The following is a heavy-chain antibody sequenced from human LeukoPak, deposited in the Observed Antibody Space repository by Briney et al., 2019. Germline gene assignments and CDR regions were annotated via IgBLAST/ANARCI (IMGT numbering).Heavy chain of an antibody. J-gene: IGHJ6*03. D-gene: IGHD1-26*01. CDR1: GFTFSSYS. CDR3: AKRGGTYSYYYYMDV. CDR2: ISSSSSYI. V-gene: IGHV3-21*01. Sequence: GGSLRLSCAASGFTFSSYSMNWVRQAPGKGLEWVSSISSSSSYIYYADSVKGRFTISRDNAKNTLFLQMSSLRAEDTAVYYCAKRGGTYSYYYYMDVWGKGTTVTVSS.